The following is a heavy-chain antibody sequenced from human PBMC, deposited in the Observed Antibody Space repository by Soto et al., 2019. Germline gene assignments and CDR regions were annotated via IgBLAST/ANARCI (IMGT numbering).Heavy chain of an antibody. CDR1: GFTFSDYY. Sequence: QVQLVESGGGLVKPGGSLRLSCAASGFTFSDYYMSWIRQAPGKGLEWVSYISSSGDIMYYADSVKGRFTISRDNAKKSLYLQMNSLRAEDTAVYYRARDLGYYDSSGYFDYWGQGTLVSVSS. V-gene: IGHV3-11*01. CDR3: ARDLGYYDSSGYFDY. D-gene: IGHD3-22*01. J-gene: IGHJ4*02. CDR2: ISSSGDIM.